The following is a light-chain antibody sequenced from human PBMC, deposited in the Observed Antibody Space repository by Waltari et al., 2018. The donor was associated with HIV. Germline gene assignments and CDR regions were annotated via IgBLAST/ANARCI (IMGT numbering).Light chain of an antibody. CDR3: SSYTSSSTLWV. V-gene: IGLV2-14*03. CDR2: DVS. Sequence: QSALTQPASVSGSPGQSITISCTGTSSDVGGYNYVSWYQQHPGKAPKPMIYDVSIRPSGVSNRFSVSKSGNTASLTISGLQAEDEADYYCSSYTSSSTLWVFGGGTKLTVL. J-gene: IGLJ3*02. CDR1: SSDVGGYNY.